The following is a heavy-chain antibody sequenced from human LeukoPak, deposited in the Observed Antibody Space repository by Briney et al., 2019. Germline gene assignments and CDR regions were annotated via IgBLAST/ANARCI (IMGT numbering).Heavy chain of an antibody. Sequence: GGSLRLSCAASGFTFSSYAMNWVRQAPGKGLEWVSAISGSGGSTYYADSVKGRFTISRDNSKNTLYLQMNSLRAEDTAVYYCAKDLYTYGSGSYYRFDYWGQGTLVTVSS. J-gene: IGHJ4*02. CDR1: GFTFSSYA. CDR3: AKDLYTYGSGSYYRFDY. V-gene: IGHV3-23*01. CDR2: ISGSGGST. D-gene: IGHD3-10*01.